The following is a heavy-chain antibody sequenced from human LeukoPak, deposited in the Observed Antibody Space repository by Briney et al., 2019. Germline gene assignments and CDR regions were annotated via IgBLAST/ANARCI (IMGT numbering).Heavy chain of an antibody. J-gene: IGHJ4*02. D-gene: IGHD3-3*01. CDR3: AKVYYDFWSGYCFDY. Sequence: SGGSLRLSCAASGYTFSYYAMSWVRQAPGKGLEWVSGTSGSGDSTYYADSVKGRFTISRDNAKNSLYLQMNSLRAEDTAVYYCAKVYYDFWSGYCFDYWGQGTLVTVSS. CDR1: GYTFSYYA. CDR2: TSGSGDST. V-gene: IGHV3-23*01.